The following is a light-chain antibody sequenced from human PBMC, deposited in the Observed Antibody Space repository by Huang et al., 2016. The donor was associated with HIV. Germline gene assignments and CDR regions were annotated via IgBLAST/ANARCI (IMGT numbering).Light chain of an antibody. CDR3: QQYSTYSWT. CDR2: KSS. CDR1: QSISSL. V-gene: IGKV1-5*03. J-gene: IGKJ1*01. Sequence: DIQMTQSPSTLSASVGDRVTITCRASQSISSLLAWYQQKPGKAPNLLIYKSSTLKTGAPSRFSGRGSGTEFTLTISSLQPDDFATYFCQQYSTYSWTFGQGTKVEL.